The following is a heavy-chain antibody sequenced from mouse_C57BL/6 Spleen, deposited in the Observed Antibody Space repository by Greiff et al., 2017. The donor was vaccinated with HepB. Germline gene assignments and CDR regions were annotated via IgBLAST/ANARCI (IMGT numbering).Heavy chain of an antibody. CDR1: GYSITSGYY. J-gene: IGHJ3*01. V-gene: IGHV3-6*01. D-gene: IGHD2-4*01. Sequence: DVQLQESGPGLVKPSQSLSLTCSVTGYSITSGYYWNWIRQFPGNKLEWMGYISYDGSNNYNPSLKNRISITRDTSKNQFFLKLNSVTTEDTATYYCARGGLGGFAYWGQGTLVTVSA. CDR2: ISYDGSN. CDR3: ARGGLGGFAY.